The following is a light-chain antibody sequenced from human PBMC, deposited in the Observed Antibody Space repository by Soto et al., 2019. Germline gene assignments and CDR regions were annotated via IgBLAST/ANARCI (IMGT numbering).Light chain of an antibody. V-gene: IGKV1-9*01. Sequence: DIHLTQSPSFLSASVGDRVTITCRASQGISSYLAWYQQKPGKAPKLLIYAASTLQSGVPSRFSGSGSGTEFTLTISSPQPEDFATYYCQQLNSYPPETFGQGTKVDI. CDR3: QQLNSYPPET. J-gene: IGKJ1*01. CDR1: QGISSY. CDR2: AAS.